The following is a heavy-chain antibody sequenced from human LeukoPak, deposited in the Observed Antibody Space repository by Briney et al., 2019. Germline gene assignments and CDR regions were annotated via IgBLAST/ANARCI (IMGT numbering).Heavy chain of an antibody. V-gene: IGHV3-30*02. CDR3: AKHDSSSAF. CDR2: IRSDGSDT. Sequence: PGGSLRLSCAASGFVFSGYGIHWVRQPPGKRLEWVAFIRSDGSDTYSAASVKGRFTISRYNSKNTLWLQMNSLRAEDTAVYYCAKHDSSSAFWAEGNLVTVSS. J-gene: IGHJ4*02. D-gene: IGHD3-22*01. CDR1: GFVFSGYG.